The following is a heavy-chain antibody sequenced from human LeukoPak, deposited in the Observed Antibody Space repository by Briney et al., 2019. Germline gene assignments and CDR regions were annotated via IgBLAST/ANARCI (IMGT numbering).Heavy chain of an antibody. V-gene: IGHV3-30*09. CDR2: ISYDGSNK. J-gene: IGHJ4*02. CDR3: ARDRIAVAGSGYVY. D-gene: IGHD6-19*01. Sequence: GGSLRLSCAASGFTFSSYAMHWVRQAPGKGLEWVAVISYDGSNKYYADSVKGRFAISRDNSKNTLYLQMNSLRAEDTAVYYCARDRIAVAGSGYVYWGQGTLVTVSS. CDR1: GFTFSSYA.